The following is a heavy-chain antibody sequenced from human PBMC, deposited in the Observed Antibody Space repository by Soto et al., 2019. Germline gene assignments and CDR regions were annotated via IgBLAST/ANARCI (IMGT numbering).Heavy chain of an antibody. CDR2: IYYSGST. CDR1: GGSISGYY. J-gene: IGHJ5*02. CDR3: ARLATTVTSNWFDP. D-gene: IGHD4-17*01. V-gene: IGHV4-59*08. Sequence: QVQLQESGPGLVKPSETLSLTCTVSGGSISGYYWSWIRQPPGKRLEWIGYIYYSGSTNYNSSLKSRVTISVDTSKNQFSLKLSSVTAAVTAVYYCARLATTVTSNWFDPWGQGTLVTVSS.